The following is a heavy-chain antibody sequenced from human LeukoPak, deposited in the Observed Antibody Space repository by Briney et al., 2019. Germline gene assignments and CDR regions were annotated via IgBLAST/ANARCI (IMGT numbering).Heavy chain of an antibody. CDR2: IHQTGIA. CDR1: GYSIGSGFH. D-gene: IGHD3-22*01. J-gene: IGHJ4*02. CDR3: GHYGSIGLPFDY. Sequence: TSETLSLTCTVSGYSIGSGFHWGWIRQPPGKGLEWIARIHQTGIAYYNASFMSRATISLDTSNHQFFLELISVTAADTAVYYCGHYGSIGLPFDYWGQGALVTVSS. V-gene: IGHV4-38-2*02.